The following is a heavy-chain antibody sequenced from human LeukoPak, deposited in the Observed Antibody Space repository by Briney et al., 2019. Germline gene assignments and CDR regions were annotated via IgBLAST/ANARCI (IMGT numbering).Heavy chain of an antibody. D-gene: IGHD3-22*01. J-gene: IGHJ4*02. Sequence: GGALRLSCAASGFTFSGSAMHWVRQAPGKGLEWVSAISGSGGSTYYADSVKGRYTISRDNSKNTLYLQMNSLRAEDTAVYYCAKDRVGQYYDSSGEYPGYFDYWGQGTLVTVSS. CDR1: GFTFSGSA. CDR2: ISGSGGST. V-gene: IGHV3-23*01. CDR3: AKDRVGQYYDSSGEYPGYFDY.